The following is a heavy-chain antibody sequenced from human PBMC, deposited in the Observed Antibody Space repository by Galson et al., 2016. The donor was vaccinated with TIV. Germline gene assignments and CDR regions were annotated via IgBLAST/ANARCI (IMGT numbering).Heavy chain of an antibody. J-gene: IGHJ5*02. CDR2: INSDSTII. D-gene: IGHD1-1*01. CDR3: SLTNWFNP. Sequence: SLRLSCAASGFKFSDYWMHWVRQAPGKGLVWVSCINSDSTIITYADSVRGRFTISRDNAKNTLYPQMNSLRVEDTAVYYCSLTNWFNPWGQGTLVTVPS. CDR1: GFKFSDYW. V-gene: IGHV3-74*03.